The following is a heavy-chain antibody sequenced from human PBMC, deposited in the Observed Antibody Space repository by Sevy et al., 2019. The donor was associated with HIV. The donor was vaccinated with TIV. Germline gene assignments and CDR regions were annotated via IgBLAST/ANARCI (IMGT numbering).Heavy chain of an antibody. J-gene: IGHJ5*02. CDR2: INPNSGGT. Sequence: ASVKVSCKASGYTFTGYYMHWVRQTPGQGLEWMGWINPNSGGTNYAQKFQGRVTMTRDTSISTAYMELSRLRSDDTAVYYCASGRGDILSGNNWFDPWGQGTLVTVSS. CDR3: ASGRGDILSGNNWFDP. CDR1: GYTFTGYY. V-gene: IGHV1-2*02. D-gene: IGHD3-9*01.